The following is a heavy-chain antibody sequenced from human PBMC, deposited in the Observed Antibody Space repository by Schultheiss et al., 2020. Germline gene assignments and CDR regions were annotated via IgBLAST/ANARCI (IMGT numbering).Heavy chain of an antibody. CDR2: IYYSGST. CDR3: ARDAVGIAAAGSIDY. V-gene: IGHV4-38-2*02. J-gene: IGHJ4*02. Sequence: SETLSLTCAVSGYSISSGYYWGWIRQPPGKGLEWIGSIYYSGSTYYNPSLKSRVTISVDTSKNQFSLKLSSVTAADTAVYYCARDAVGIAAAGSIDYWGQGTLVTVSS. D-gene: IGHD6-13*01. CDR1: GYSISSGYY.